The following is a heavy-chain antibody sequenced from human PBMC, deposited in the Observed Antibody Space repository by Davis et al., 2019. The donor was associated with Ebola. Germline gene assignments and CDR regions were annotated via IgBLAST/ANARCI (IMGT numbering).Heavy chain of an antibody. D-gene: IGHD1-1*01. CDR2: IKPDGSEK. CDR1: GFTFSAYW. Sequence: PGGSLRLSCETSGFTFSAYWMSWVRQTPGKGLEWVANIKPDGSEKFYVDSVKGRFTISRDNAKNSLYLQMNSLRAEDTAVYYCAKGGTWAYYFDYWGQGTLVTVSS. CDR3: AKGGTWAYYFDY. V-gene: IGHV3-7*01. J-gene: IGHJ4*02.